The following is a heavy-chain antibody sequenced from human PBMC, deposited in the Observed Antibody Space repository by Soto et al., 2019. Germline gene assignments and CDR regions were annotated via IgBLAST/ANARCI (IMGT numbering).Heavy chain of an antibody. CDR3: GKSLYIDIGGTNDH. V-gene: IGHV3-23*01. CDR2: FSFYGRRDNT. D-gene: IGHD2-2*02. CDR1: GFTFSSYD. Sequence: EVQLLESGGGLVQPGGSLRLSCVGSGFTFSSYDMTWVRQAPGKGLEWVSSFSFYGRRDNTYYADAVKGRFTISRDNSRNTVYLQMDNLRVDDTAVYYCGKSLYIDIGGTNDHWGQGTLVPVSS. J-gene: IGHJ4*02.